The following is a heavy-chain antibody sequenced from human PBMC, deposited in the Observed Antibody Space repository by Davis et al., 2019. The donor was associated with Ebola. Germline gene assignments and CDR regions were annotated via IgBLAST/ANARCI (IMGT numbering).Heavy chain of an antibody. J-gene: IGHJ4*02. CDR1: GFTFTSSA. CDR3: ARPDVGGVIFGYFDC. CDR2: IVVGSGNT. D-gene: IGHD3-10*02. V-gene: IGHV1-58*02. Sequence: SVKVSCKASGFTFTSSAMQWVRQARGQRLEWIGWIVVGSGNTNYAQKFQERVTITRDMSTSTAYMELSSLRSEDTAVYYCARPDVGGVIFGYFDCWGQGTLVTVSS.